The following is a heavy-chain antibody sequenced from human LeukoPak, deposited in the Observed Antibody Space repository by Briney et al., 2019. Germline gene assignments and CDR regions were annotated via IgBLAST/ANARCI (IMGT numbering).Heavy chain of an antibody. J-gene: IGHJ4*02. CDR3: ARDLTPTNMVATPDFDY. Sequence: GGSLRLSCAASGFTFSSYAMSWVRQAPGKGLEWVSAISGSDGSTYYADSVKGRFTISRDNSKNTLYLQMNSLRAEDTAVYYCARDLTPTNMVATPDFDYWGQGTLVTVSS. D-gene: IGHD5-12*01. V-gene: IGHV3-23*01. CDR1: GFTFSSYA. CDR2: ISGSDGST.